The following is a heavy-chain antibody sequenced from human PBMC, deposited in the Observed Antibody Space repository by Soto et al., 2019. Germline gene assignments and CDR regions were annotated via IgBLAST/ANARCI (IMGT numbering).Heavy chain of an antibody. CDR1: GFTFSGSA. J-gene: IGHJ4*02. D-gene: IGHD4-17*01. Sequence: AGGSLRLSCAASGFTFSGSAIHWVRQTSGKGLEWVSYISSSSSTTYYADSVKGRFTISRDNAKNSLYLQMNSLGDEDTAVYYCARHDYGSNSPATWGQGTLVTVSS. CDR3: ARHDYGSNSPAT. V-gene: IGHV3-48*02. CDR2: ISSSSSTT.